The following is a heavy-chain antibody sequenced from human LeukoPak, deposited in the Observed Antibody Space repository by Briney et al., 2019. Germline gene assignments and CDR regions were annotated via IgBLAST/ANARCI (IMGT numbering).Heavy chain of an antibody. D-gene: IGHD4/OR15-4a*01. CDR1: GFTFDDYA. J-gene: IGHJ4*02. CDR3: ARRAGAYSHPYDY. CDR2: ISWNSGSI. V-gene: IGHV3-9*01. Sequence: SGGSLRLSCAASGFTFDDYAMHWVRQAPGRGLEWVSGISWNSGSIGYADSVKGRFTISRDNAKNSLYLQMSSLRAEDTAVYYCARRAGAYSHPYDYWGQGTLVTVSS.